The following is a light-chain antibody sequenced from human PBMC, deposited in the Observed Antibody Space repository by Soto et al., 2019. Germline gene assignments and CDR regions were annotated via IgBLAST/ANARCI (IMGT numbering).Light chain of an antibody. CDR2: GAS. Sequence: AIQMTQSPSSLSASVGDRVTITCRASEDIRKELSWYQQKPGKAPNVLIYGASSSQSGDPSRFSGSGSGTDVTLTISSLQPEDFATYYCLQDHNYPRTFGQGTKVEVK. CDR1: EDIRKE. J-gene: IGKJ1*01. CDR3: LQDHNYPRT. V-gene: IGKV1-6*01.